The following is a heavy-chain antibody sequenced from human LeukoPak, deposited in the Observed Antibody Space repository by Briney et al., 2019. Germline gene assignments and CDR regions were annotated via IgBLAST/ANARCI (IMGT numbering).Heavy chain of an antibody. CDR2: IIPIFGTA. J-gene: IGHJ4*02. CDR3: AICCSSLAPDDY. CDR1: GGTFSSYA. Sequence: ASVKVSCKASGGTFSSYAISWVRQAPRQGLEWMGGIIPIFGTANYAQKFQGRVTITTDESTSTAYMELSSLRSEDTAVYYCAICCSSLAPDDYWGQGTLVTVSS. V-gene: IGHV1-69*05. D-gene: IGHD2-2*01.